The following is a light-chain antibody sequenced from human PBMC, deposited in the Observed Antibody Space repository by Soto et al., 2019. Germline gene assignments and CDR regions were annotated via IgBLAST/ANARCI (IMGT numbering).Light chain of an antibody. CDR1: QTVRNNY. Sequence: EFVLTQSPGTLSLSPGERATLSCRASQTVRNNYLAWYQQKPGQAPRLLIYDASSRATGIPDRFSGGGSGTGFTLTISRLEPEDFAVYYCQQFSSYPRTFGGGTKVDIK. CDR3: QQFSSYPRT. V-gene: IGKV3-20*01. CDR2: DAS. J-gene: IGKJ4*01.